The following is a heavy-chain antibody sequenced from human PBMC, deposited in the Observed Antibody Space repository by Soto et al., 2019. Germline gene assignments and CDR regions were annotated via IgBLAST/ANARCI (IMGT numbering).Heavy chain of an antibody. Sequence: QVQLVQSGAEVKKPGASVKVSCKASGNTFPTYDINWVRQATGQGLEWMGWMNINSGKTAYAQKFQGRFTMTRNSSKSTVYMELSSLRSDDTAVYYCSKGYAMDVWGQGTTVIVSS. V-gene: IGHV1-8*01. CDR3: SKGYAMDV. CDR2: MNINSGKT. CDR1: GNTFPTYD. J-gene: IGHJ6*02.